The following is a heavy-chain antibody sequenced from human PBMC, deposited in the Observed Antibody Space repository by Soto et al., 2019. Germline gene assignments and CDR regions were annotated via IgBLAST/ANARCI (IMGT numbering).Heavy chain of an antibody. J-gene: IGHJ4*02. CDR2: IYSGGST. CDR3: AKGQGWSYYYDS. Sequence: EVQVVESGGGLIQPGGSLRLSCAASGFSVSGNYMGWVRQAPGKGLEWVSAIYSGGSTHYADSVKGRFTISRDNSKNTLYLHLNSLRAEDTAMYYCAKGQGWSYYYDSWGQGTLVTVSS. V-gene: IGHV3-53*01. CDR1: GFSVSGNY. D-gene: IGHD2-15*01.